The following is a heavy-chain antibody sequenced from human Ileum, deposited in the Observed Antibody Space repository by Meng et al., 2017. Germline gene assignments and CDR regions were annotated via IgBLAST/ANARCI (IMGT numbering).Heavy chain of an antibody. Sequence: SDILSLTCTVSGGSIWSWNRQSPGKGLEWIGFIYDSGRTNYNPSLKSRLTLSVDTSNNQVSLKLSHVTAADTAVYCCATMRVGRLLFDYWGQGTLVTVSS. CDR2: IYDSGRT. V-gene: IGHV4-59*01. D-gene: IGHD3-16*01. J-gene: IGHJ4*02. CDR3: ATMRVGRLLFDY. CDR1: GGSI.